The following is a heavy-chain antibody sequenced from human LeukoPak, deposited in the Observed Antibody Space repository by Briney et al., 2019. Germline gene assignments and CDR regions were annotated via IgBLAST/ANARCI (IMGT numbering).Heavy chain of an antibody. J-gene: IGHJ4*02. D-gene: IGHD1-14*01. V-gene: IGHV3-23*01. CDR2: ISGSGGST. CDR3: AREDHGYFDY. Sequence: GGSPRLSCAASGFTFSSYAMSLVRQAPGKGLEWVSAISGSGGSTYYADSVKGRFTISRDNAKNSLYLQMNSLRDEDTAVYYCAREDHGYFDYWGQGTLATVSS. CDR1: GFTFSSYA.